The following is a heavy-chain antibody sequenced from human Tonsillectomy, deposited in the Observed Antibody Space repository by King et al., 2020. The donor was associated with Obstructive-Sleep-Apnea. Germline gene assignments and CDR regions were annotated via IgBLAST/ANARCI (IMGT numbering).Heavy chain of an antibody. CDR3: AHRRREPRGGYYFDY. D-gene: IGHD1-26*01. CDR1: GFSLSTSGVG. V-gene: IGHV2-5*02. CDR2: IYWDDDK. J-gene: IGHJ4*02. Sequence: TLKESGPTLVKPTQTLTLTCTFSGFSLSTSGVGVGWIRQPPGKALEWLALIYWDDDKRYSPSLKSRLTITKHTSKNQVVLTMTNMDPVDTATYYCAHRRREPRGGYYFDYWGQGTLVTVSS.